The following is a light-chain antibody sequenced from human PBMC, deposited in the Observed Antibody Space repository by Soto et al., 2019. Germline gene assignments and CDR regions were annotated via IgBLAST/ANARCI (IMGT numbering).Light chain of an antibody. CDR3: QSYDTSRTGYV. Sequence: QSVLTQPPSVSGAPGQRVTISCTGSSSNIGARNVVHWYQQLPGTAPKLLIYGNNNRPSGVPDRFSGSTSGTPASLAITGLQAEDEADYCCQSYDTSRTGYVFGTGTKVTVL. CDR2: GNN. CDR1: SSNIGARNV. J-gene: IGLJ1*01. V-gene: IGLV1-40*01.